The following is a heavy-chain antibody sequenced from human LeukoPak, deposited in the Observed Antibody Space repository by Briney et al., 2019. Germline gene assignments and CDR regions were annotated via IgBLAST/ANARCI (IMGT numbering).Heavy chain of an antibody. D-gene: IGHD3-3*01. CDR3: ARAAQVRFFGP. CDR2: IHHSGIT. V-gene: IGHV4-31*03. J-gene: IGHJ5*02. Sequence: SRTLSLTCTVSGGSINSGTYHWAWIRQHPGKGPEWIGYIHHSGITYYNLSLKSRVTMSVDTSKNQFSLKLNSVTAADTAVYYCARAAQVRFFGPWGQGTLVTVSS. CDR1: GGSINSGTYH.